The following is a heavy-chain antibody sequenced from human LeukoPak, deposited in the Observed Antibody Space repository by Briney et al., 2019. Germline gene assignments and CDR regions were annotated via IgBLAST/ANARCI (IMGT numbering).Heavy chain of an antibody. J-gene: IGHJ5*02. Sequence: SETLSLTCAVSGGSISSGGYSWSWIRQPPGKGLEWIGYIYHSRSTYYNPSLKSRVTISVDRSKNQFSLKLSSVTAADTAVYYCARGQSDYGDYVSVSFDPCGQTTLATVSS. CDR1: GGSISSGGYS. V-gene: IGHV4-30-2*01. CDR3: ARGQSDYGDYVSVSFDP. D-gene: IGHD4-17*01. CDR2: IYHSRST.